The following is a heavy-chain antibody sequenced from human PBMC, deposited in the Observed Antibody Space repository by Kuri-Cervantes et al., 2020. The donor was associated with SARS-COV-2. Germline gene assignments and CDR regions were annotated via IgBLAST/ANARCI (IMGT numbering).Heavy chain of an antibody. D-gene: IGHD4-11*01. Sequence: ASVKVSCKASGYTFTGYYMHWVRQAPGQGLEWMGIISPSGGSTNYAQKFQGRVTMTRDTSISTAYMELSRLRSDDTAVYYCARVVQLRDYSNPLSYYYYYYMDVWGKGTTVTVSS. J-gene: IGHJ6*03. V-gene: IGHV1-2*02. CDR2: ISPSGGST. CDR3: ARVVQLRDYSNPLSYYYYYYMDV. CDR1: GYTFTGYY.